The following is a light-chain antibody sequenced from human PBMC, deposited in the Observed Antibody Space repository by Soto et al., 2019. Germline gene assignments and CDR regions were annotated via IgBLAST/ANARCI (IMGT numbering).Light chain of an antibody. CDR3: ATWDTTLSGVV. V-gene: IGLV1-51*02. CDR1: SSNIGKNY. J-gene: IGLJ2*01. Sequence: QSVLTQPPSVSAASGQKVTISCSGGSSNIGKNYVSWYQQLPGTAPKLLIYKTNKRPSGIPDRFSGSKSGTSATLGISGLGSGDEAHYYWATWDTTLSGVVFGGGTKLTVL. CDR2: KTN.